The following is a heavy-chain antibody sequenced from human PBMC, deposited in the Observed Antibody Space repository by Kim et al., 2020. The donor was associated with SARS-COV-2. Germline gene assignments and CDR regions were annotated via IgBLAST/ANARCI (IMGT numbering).Heavy chain of an antibody. CDR3: AREGRGSRTPFWSGFHHRGYYYYGMEV. Sequence: SVKVSCKASGGTFSSYAISWVRQAPGQGLEWMGGIIPIFGTANYAQKFQGRVTITADESTSTAYMELSSLRSEDTAVYYCAREGRGSRTPFWSGFHHRGYYYYGMEVWGQGTTVTVSS. J-gene: IGHJ6*02. D-gene: IGHD3-3*01. CDR2: IIPIFGTA. CDR1: GGTFSSYA. V-gene: IGHV1-69*13.